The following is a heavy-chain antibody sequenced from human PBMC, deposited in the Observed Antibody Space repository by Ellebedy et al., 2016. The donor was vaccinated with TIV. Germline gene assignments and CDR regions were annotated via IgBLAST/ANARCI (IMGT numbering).Heavy chain of an antibody. V-gene: IGHV3-23*01. CDR2: ISAGGGSI. J-gene: IGHJ4*02. CDR3: VKLDSSGFYYGRLDY. Sequence: GESLKISCAASGFTFSDHAMTWVRQTPGKGLEWVSGISAGGGSIHYVDSVKGRFTISRANSKKTMYLQMNSLRAEDTAVYYCVKLDSSGFYYGRLDYWGQGTLVTVSS. D-gene: IGHD3-22*01. CDR1: GFTFSDHA.